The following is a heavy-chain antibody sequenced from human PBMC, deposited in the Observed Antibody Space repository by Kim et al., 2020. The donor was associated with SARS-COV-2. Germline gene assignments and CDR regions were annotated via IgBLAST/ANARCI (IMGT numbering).Heavy chain of an antibody. CDR3: ARSTSGSWYFDY. CDR1: GGSFSGYY. CDR2: INHSGST. D-gene: IGHD6-13*01. J-gene: IGHJ4*02. Sequence: SETLSLTCAVYGGSFSGYYWSWIRQPPGKGLEWIGEINHSGSTNYNPSLKSRVTISVDTSKNQFSLKLSSVTAADTAVYYCARSTSGSWYFDYWGQGTL. V-gene: IGHV4-34*01.